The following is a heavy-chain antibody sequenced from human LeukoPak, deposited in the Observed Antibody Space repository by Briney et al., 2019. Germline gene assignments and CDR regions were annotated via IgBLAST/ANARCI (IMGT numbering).Heavy chain of an antibody. CDR2: INHSGST. CDR3: ARGSSYSSGWLGYYYYYMDV. J-gene: IGHJ6*03. D-gene: IGHD6-19*01. Sequence: PSETLSLTCAVYGGSFSGYYWSWIRQLPRKGLEWIGGINHSGSTNYNPSLKSLVTISVDTSKQQFSLKLSSVTAADTAVYYCARGSSYSSGWLGYYYYYMDVWGKGTTVTVSS. V-gene: IGHV4-34*01. CDR1: GGSFSGYY.